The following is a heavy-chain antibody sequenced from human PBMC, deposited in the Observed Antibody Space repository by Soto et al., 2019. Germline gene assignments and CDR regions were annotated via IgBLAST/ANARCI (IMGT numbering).Heavy chain of an antibody. Sequence: SETLSLTCTVSGGSISSSSYYWGWIRQPPGKGLEWIGSIYYSGSTYYNPSLKSRVTISVDTSKNQFSLKLSSVTAADTAVYYCARPDSSSWAASFDSWGQGILVTVSS. D-gene: IGHD2-2*01. J-gene: IGHJ4*02. V-gene: IGHV4-39*01. CDR1: GGSISSSSYY. CDR3: ARPDSSSWAASFDS. CDR2: IYYSGST.